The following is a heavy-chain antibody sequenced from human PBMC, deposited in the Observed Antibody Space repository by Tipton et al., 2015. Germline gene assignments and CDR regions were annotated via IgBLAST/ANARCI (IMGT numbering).Heavy chain of an antibody. CDR1: GFSVSSNY. D-gene: IGHD1-26*01. Sequence: GSLRLSCAASGFSVSSNYMSWVRQAPGQGLEWVSLIFSGDNTYADFVKGRFSMSRDNSKNTLYLQMYRLRVEDTAVYYCARGWEGAYDVWGQGTMVTVSS. CDR2: IFSGDNT. J-gene: IGHJ3*01. CDR3: ARGWEGAYDV. V-gene: IGHV3-53*01.